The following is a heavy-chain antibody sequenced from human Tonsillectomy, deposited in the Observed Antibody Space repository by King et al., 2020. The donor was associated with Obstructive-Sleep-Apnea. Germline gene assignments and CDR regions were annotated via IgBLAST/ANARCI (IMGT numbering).Heavy chain of an antibody. CDR2: LNPNSGKT. CDR3: ARGLDPDY. Sequence: QLVQSGTEVKRPGASVKVSCKASGYKLTTLDVNWVRQAPGQGLEWRGWLNPNSGKTVYAQKFQGRVTMTRDISVDTAYLELTSLTSEDTAVYYCARGLDPDYGGQGTLITVPS. D-gene: IGHD1-1*01. V-gene: IGHV1-8*01. J-gene: IGHJ4*02. CDR1: GYKLTTLD.